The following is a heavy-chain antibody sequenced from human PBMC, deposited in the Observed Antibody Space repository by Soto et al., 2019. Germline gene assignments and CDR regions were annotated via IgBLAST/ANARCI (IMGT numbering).Heavy chain of an antibody. J-gene: IGHJ6*02. Sequence: QVQLVESGGGVVQPGRSLRLSCAASGFTFSSYGMHWVRQAPGKGLEWVAVIWYDGGNKYYADSVKGRFTISRDNSKNTLYLQMNSLRAEDTAVYYCAGEGLGERRGYGMDVWGQGTTVTVSS. CDR3: AGEGLGERRGYGMDV. CDR1: GFTFSSYG. V-gene: IGHV3-33*01. D-gene: IGHD1-1*01. CDR2: IWYDGGNK.